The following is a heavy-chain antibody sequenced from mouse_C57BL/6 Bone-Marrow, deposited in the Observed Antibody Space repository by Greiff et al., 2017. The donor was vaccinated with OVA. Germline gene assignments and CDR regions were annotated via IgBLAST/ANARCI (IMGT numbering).Heavy chain of an antibody. J-gene: IGHJ2*01. CDR1: GYSITSGYY. CDR2: ISYDGSN. Sequence: EVPLQESGPGLVKPSQSLSLTCSVTGYSITSGYYWNWIRQFPGNKLEWMGYISYDGSNNYNPSLKNRISITRDTSKNQFFLKLNSVTTEDTATYYCARGAYSNYFDYWGQGTTLTVSS. D-gene: IGHD2-5*01. V-gene: IGHV3-6*01. CDR3: ARGAYSNYFDY.